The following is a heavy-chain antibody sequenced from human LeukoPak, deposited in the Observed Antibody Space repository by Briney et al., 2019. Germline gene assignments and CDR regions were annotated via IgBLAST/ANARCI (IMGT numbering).Heavy chain of an antibody. J-gene: IGHJ4*02. Sequence: PSQTLSLTCTVSGGSISSGSYYWSWIRQPAGKGLEWIGRIYTSGSTNYNPSLKSRVTMSVDTSKNQFSLKLSSVTAADTAFYFCARAGGRDFHFDSWGQGTLVTVSS. D-gene: IGHD5-12*01. V-gene: IGHV4-61*02. CDR2: IYTSGST. CDR1: GGSISSGSYY. CDR3: ARAGGRDFHFDS.